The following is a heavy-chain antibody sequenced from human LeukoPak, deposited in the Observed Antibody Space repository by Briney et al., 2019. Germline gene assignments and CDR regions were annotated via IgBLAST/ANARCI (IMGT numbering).Heavy chain of an antibody. CDR2: ISGSGGST. CDR3: ARVASDTNWFDP. CDR1: GFTFSSYA. J-gene: IGHJ5*02. Sequence: GGSLRLSCAASGFTFSSYAMSWVRQAPGKGLEWVSAISGSGGSTYYADSVKGRFTISRDNAKNSLYLQMNSLRAEDTAVYYCARVASDTNWFDPWGQGTLVTVSS. D-gene: IGHD3-3*02. V-gene: IGHV3-23*01.